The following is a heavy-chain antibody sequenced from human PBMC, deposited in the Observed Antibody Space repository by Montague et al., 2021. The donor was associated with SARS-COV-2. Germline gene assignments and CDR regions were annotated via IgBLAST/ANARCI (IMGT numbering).Heavy chain of an antibody. CDR3: ARAGGFYDYWSGYSSSAGFFDY. CDR2: IYCSGST. D-gene: IGHD3-3*01. V-gene: IGHV4-61*01. J-gene: IGHJ4*02. CDR1: GGSISSGSYY. Sequence: SETLSLTCTVSGGSISSGSYYWSWIRQSPGKGLQWLGYIYCSGSTDYNPSLKSRVTMSVDTSKNQLSLRLNSVTTADTAVYFCARAGGFYDYWSGYSSSAGFFDYWGQGILVTVSS.